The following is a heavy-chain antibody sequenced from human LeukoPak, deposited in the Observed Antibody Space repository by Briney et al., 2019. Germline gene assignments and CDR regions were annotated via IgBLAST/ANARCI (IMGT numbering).Heavy chain of an antibody. CDR3: ARSVIEPGYISGCRH. CDR2: IDPSDSYT. Sequence: GESLKISCKVSGYSFASYWINWVRQMPGKGLEWMGMIDPSDSYTNYSPSFQGHVTISADKSINTAYVQWSGLKASDTAIYYCARSVIEPGYISGCRHWGQGTLVTVSS. D-gene: IGHD6-19*01. CDR1: GYSFASYW. J-gene: IGHJ1*01. V-gene: IGHV5-10-1*01.